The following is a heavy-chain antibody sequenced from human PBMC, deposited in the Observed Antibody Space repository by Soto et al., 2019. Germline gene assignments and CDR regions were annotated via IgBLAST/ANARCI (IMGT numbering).Heavy chain of an antibody. CDR3: AVDYSNGYYFDY. Sequence: SETLYLTCTVSGYSISSGFYWGWLRQPPGKGLEWIGIIYHSGTTYYTPSLKSRVTISVATSKNQFSLKLTSVTAADTAVYYCAVDYSNGYYFDYWGQGTLVTVSS. CDR1: GYSISSGFY. D-gene: IGHD4-17*01. J-gene: IGHJ4*02. V-gene: IGHV4-38-2*02. CDR2: IYHSGTT.